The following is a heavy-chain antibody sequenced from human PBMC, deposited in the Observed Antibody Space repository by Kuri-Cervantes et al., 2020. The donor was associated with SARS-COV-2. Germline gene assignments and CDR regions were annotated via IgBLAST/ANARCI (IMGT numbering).Heavy chain of an antibody. Sequence: ASVKVSCKASGYRFFDYGITLVRQAPGQGLEWMGWIGAYNRNTNYAQKFQGRLTMTTDTSTTTAYVELRSLGSEDTAVYYCAKGGGYSGTYQIDYWGQGTLVTVSS. CDR3: AKGGGYSGTYQIDY. CDR2: IGAYNRNT. CDR1: GYRFFDYG. J-gene: IGHJ4*02. V-gene: IGHV1-18*01. D-gene: IGHD1-26*01.